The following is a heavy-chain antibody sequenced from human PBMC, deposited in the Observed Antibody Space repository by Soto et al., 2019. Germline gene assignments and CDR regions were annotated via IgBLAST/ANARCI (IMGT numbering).Heavy chain of an antibody. CDR2: ISRIGSST. CDR1: GFTFSSYA. CDR3: AKGSSGLRFLEWLSPHDY. D-gene: IGHD3-3*01. V-gene: IGHV3-23*01. Sequence: EVQLLESGGGLVQPGGSLRLSCAASGFTFSSYATSWVRQAPGKGLEWVSAISRIGSSTYYADSVKGRFTISRDNSKNTLYLQMNSLRAEDTAVYFCAKGSSGLRFLEWLSPHDYWGQGTLVTVSS. J-gene: IGHJ4*02.